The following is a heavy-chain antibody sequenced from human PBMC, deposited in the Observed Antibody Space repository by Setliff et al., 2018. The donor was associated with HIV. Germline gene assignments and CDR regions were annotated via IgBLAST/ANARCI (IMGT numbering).Heavy chain of an antibody. CDR3: ARSKISGSNHETYGFDV. V-gene: IGHV4-4*09. CDR1: GGSISSYC. D-gene: IGHD1-26*01. J-gene: IGHJ6*02. CDR2: IFTSGST. Sequence: SETLSLTCTVSGGSISSYCWNWIRQPPGRGLEWIGFIFTSGSTKYNPSLQSRVTISVDTSKNQFSLKLSSVTAADTAVYYCARSKISGSNHETYGFDVWGQGTTVTVSS.